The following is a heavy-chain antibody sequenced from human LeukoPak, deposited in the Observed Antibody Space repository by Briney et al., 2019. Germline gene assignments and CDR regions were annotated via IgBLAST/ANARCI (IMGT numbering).Heavy chain of an antibody. CDR3: VRGVPVTPGIDY. V-gene: IGHV3-74*01. J-gene: IGHJ4*02. D-gene: IGHD2-2*01. CDR2: ICTGESTI. Sequence: PGGSLRLSCAASGFTFSNYCMHWVRQPPGKGLVWVSQICTGESTIKSADSVKGRFTISRGNAKNTLYLQMSSLRVEDTAVYYCVRGVPVTPGIDYWGQGTLVSVSS. CDR1: GFTFSNYC.